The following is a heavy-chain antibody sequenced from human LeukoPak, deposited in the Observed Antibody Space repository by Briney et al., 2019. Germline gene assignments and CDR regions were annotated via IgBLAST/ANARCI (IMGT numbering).Heavy chain of an antibody. CDR3: ARVPLPLEWCGLGYFDY. CDR1: GGSFSGYY. J-gene: IGHJ4*02. D-gene: IGHD3-3*01. V-gene: IGHV4-34*01. CDR2: INHSGST. Sequence: PSETLSLTCAVYGGSFSGYYWSWIRQPPGKGLEWIGEINHSGSTNYNPSLKSRVTISVDTSKNQFSLKLSSVTAADTAVYYCARVPLPLEWCGLGYFDYWGQGTLVTVFS.